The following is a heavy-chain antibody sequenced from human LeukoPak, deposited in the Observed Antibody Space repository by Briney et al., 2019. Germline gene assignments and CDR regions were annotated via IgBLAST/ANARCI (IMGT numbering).Heavy chain of an antibody. J-gene: IGHJ4*02. CDR2: IKPDGSVR. D-gene: IGHD1-26*01. CDR1: GFNFNDHW. Sequence: GGSLRLSCVASGFNFNDHWMTWVRQAPGKGLEWVANIKPDGSVRNSVDSVKGRFAISRDNAKNSVFLHMSSLRREDTAIYYCARDHRVGVNDCWGQGTLVTVSS. V-gene: IGHV3-7*01. CDR3: ARDHRVGVNDC.